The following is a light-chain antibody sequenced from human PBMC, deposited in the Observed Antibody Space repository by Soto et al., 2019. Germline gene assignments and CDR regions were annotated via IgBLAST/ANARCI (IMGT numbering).Light chain of an antibody. J-gene: IGKJ5*01. CDR1: QSVSSY. CDR3: QQYNNWPPIT. Sequence: EIVLTQSPATLSLSPGERATLSCRASQSVSSYLAWYQQKPGQAPRLLIHGASTRATGIPDRFSGSGSGTDFTLTISSLQSEDFAVYYCQQYNNWPPITFGQGTRLEIK. V-gene: IGKV3D-15*01. CDR2: GAS.